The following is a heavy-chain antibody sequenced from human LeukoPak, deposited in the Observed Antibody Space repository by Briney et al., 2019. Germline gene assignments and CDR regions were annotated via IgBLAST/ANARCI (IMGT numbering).Heavy chain of an antibody. CDR2: ISSSSSYI. D-gene: IGHD5-12*01. CDR3: ARDPLYSGYGQNWFDP. J-gene: IGHJ5*02. CDR1: GFTFSSYS. V-gene: IGHV3-21*01. Sequence: GVSLRLSCAASGFTFSSYSMNWVRQAPGKWLESVSSISSSSSYIYYADSVKGRFTISRDNAKNSLYLQMNSLRAEDTAVYYCARDPLYSGYGQNWFDPWGQGTLVTVSS.